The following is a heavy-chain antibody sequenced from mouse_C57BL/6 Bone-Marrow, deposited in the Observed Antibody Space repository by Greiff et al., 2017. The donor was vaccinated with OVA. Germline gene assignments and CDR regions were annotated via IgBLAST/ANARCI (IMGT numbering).Heavy chain of an antibody. V-gene: IGHV8-12*01. J-gene: IGHJ4*01. CDR3: ARSPPGLRTFYYAMDY. CDR1: GFSLSTSGMG. Sequence: QVTLKESGPGILQSSQTLSLTCSFSGFSLSTSGMGVSWIRQPSGKGLEWLAHIYWDDDKRYNPSLKSRLTISKATSRNQIFLKITSVDTADTATYYCARSPPGLRTFYYAMDYWGQGTSVTVSA. CDR2: IYWDDDK. D-gene: IGHD2-4*01.